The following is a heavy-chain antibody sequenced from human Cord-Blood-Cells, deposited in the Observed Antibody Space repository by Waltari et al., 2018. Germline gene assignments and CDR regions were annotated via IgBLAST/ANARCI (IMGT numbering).Heavy chain of an antibody. V-gene: IGHV4-59*01. Sequence: QVQLQESGPGLVKPSETLSLTCTVSGGSISSYYWSWIRQPPGKGLEWIGYIYYSGSTNYNPSLKSRVTISVDTSKNQFSLKLSSVTAADTAVYYCARVPRGYSYEYDFDYWGQGTLVTVSS. CDR2: IYYSGST. CDR3: ARVPRGYSYEYDFDY. J-gene: IGHJ4*02. CDR1: GGSISSYY. D-gene: IGHD5-18*01.